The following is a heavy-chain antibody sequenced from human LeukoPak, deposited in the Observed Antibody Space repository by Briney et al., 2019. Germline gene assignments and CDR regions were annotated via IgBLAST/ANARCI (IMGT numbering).Heavy chain of an antibody. V-gene: IGHV4-61*02. CDR3: ASVSYYYDSSGYVFDY. J-gene: IGHJ4*02. CDR2: IYTSGST. Sequence: PSETLSPTCTVSGGSISSGSYYWSWIRQPAGKGLEWIGRIYTSGSTNYNPSLKSRVTISVDTSKNQFSLKLSSVTAADTAVYYCASVSYYYDSSGYVFDYWGQGTLVTVSS. D-gene: IGHD3-22*01. CDR1: GGSISSGSYY.